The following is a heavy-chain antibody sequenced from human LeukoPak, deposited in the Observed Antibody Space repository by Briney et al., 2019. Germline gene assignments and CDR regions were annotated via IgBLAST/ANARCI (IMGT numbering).Heavy chain of an antibody. CDR3: ARDRPLLAFDM. CDR2: INSDGSST. V-gene: IGHV3-74*01. D-gene: IGHD2/OR15-2a*01. Sequence: PAVSLRLSCAASGFTFSIDWMHGVRQAPGKGLLLVSPINSDGSSTSYANSVKGRFTISRDNAKNTMYLQTNSLRAEDTAVYYCARDRPLLAFDMWGQGTMVTVSS. J-gene: IGHJ3*02. CDR1: GFTFSIDW.